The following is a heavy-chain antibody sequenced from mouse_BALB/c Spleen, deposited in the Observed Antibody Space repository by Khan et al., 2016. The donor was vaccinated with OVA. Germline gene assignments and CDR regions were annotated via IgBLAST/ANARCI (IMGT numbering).Heavy chain of an antibody. J-gene: IGHJ2*01. CDR1: GYSITSDYA. V-gene: IGHV3-2*02. Sequence: VQLKESGPGLVKPSQSLSLTCTVTGYSITSDYAWNWIRQFPGNNLEWMGYISYSGNTKYTPSLKSRISITRDTSKNQFFLPLNSVTIEDTATYYCARIKGGDFDYWGQGTTLTVSS. CDR3: ARIKGGDFDY. CDR2: ISYSGNT.